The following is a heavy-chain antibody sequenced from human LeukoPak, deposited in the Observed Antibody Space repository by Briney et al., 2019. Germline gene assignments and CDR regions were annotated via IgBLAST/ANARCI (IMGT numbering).Heavy chain of an antibody. D-gene: IGHD5-12*01. Sequence: SETLSLTCTVSGGSLSIISYYWAWIRQPPGKGLEWIGSIHYSGGTYYNPSLTSRVTISVDTSKNQFSLSLSSVTAADTAVYYCARGSGYPSTLPYWGQGNLVTVSS. CDR1: GGSLSIISYY. CDR3: ARGSGYPSTLPY. J-gene: IGHJ4*02. V-gene: IGHV4-39*01. CDR2: IHYSGGT.